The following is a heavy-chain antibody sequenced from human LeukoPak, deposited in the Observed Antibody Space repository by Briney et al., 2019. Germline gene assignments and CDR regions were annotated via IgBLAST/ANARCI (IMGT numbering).Heavy chain of an antibody. CDR1: GFTFSSYW. V-gene: IGHV3-7*01. Sequence: GGSLRLSCAASGFTFSSYWMSWVRQAPGKGLEWVANIKQDGSEKYYVDSVKGRFTISRDNAKNSLYLQMNSLRAEDTAVYYCARERDYYDSRGLDAFDIWGQGTMVTVSS. J-gene: IGHJ3*02. CDR3: ARERDYYDSRGLDAFDI. D-gene: IGHD3-22*01. CDR2: IKQDGSEK.